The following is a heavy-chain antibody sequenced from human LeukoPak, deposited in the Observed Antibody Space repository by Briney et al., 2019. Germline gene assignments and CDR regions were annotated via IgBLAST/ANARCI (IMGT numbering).Heavy chain of an antibody. CDR3: AKDSRARNGIYDPFDI. Sequence: GGSLRLSCAASGFTFSTYAMHWVRQAPGKGLEWVAVISYDGSKEYYTDSVKGRFTISRDNTKKTLSLQMNSLRLEDTAVYYCAKDSRARNGIYDPFDIWGQGTMVTVSS. J-gene: IGHJ3*02. D-gene: IGHD2-8*01. CDR2: ISYDGSKE. V-gene: IGHV3-30-3*01. CDR1: GFTFSTYA.